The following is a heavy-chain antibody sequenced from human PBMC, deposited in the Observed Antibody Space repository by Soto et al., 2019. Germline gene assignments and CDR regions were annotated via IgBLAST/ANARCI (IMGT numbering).Heavy chain of an antibody. CDR1: GFNFSSYS. CDR3: ARDPDCSSTSCYVQYTPVTDY. CDR2: ISSSSYI. V-gene: IGHV3-21*01. D-gene: IGHD2-2*01. Sequence: GGSMRLSCAASGFNFSSYSRNWVRQETGKGLEWVSSISSSSYIYYADSVKGRFTISRDNAKNSLYLQMNSLRAEDTAVYYCARDPDCSSTSCYVQYTPVTDYWGQGTLVTVSS. J-gene: IGHJ4*02.